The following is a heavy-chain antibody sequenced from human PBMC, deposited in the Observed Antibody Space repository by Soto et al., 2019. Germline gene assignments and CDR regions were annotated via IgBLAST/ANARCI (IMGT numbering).Heavy chain of an antibody. V-gene: IGHV1-18*01. CDR3: AREGYYYDSSGYSNFDY. D-gene: IGHD3-22*01. Sequence: ASVKVSCKASGYTFNSYGISWVRQAPGQGLEWMGWISAYNGNTNYAQKLQGRVTMTTDTSTSTAYMELRSLRSDDTAVYYCAREGYYYDSSGYSNFDYWGQGTLVTVSS. J-gene: IGHJ4*02. CDR1: GYTFNSYG. CDR2: ISAYNGNT.